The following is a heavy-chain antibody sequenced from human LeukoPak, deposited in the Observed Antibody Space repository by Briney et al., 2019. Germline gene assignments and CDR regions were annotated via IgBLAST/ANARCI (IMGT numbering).Heavy chain of an antibody. CDR3: ARDNDFFDY. CDR2: IHSSGST. J-gene: IGHJ4*02. V-gene: IGHV4-4*07. Sequence: SETLSLTCTFSGGSIRSYYWSCIRQPAGKGLEWIGRIHSSGSTHYNPSLKSRVTMSLDTSKNQFSLKLTSVTAADTAVYYCARDNDFFDYWGQGTLVTVSS. CDR1: GGSIRSYY.